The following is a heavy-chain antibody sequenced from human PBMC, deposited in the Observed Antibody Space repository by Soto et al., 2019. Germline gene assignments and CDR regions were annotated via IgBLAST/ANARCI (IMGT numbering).Heavy chain of an antibody. CDR3: ATGHEFWGGYFQSYYMDV. D-gene: IGHD3-3*01. CDR2: ISYIGST. V-gene: IGHV4-61*05. J-gene: IGHJ6*03. CDR1: GVSISSSSYY. Sequence: PSDTLSLTCTVSGVSISSSSYYWVWIRQPPGKGLEWIGYISYIGSTYYNPSLKSRLTISVDRTKNQFSLNLSSVTAADTAVYYCATGHEFWGGYFQSYYMDVWGKGTSVTVSS.